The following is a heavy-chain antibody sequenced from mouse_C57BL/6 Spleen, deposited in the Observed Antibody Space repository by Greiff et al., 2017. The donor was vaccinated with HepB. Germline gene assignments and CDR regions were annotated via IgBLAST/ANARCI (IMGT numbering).Heavy chain of an antibody. V-gene: IGHV7-3*01. CDR2: IRNKANGYTT. J-gene: IGHJ4*01. CDR3: ARSTYYGYDESYAMDY. CDR1: GFTFTDYY. D-gene: IGHD2-2*01. Sequence: EVKLMESGGGLVQPGGSLSLSCAASGFTFTDYYMSWVRQPPGKALEWLGFIRNKANGYTTEYSASVKGRFTISRDNSQSILYLQMNALRAEDSATYYCARSTYYGYDESYAMDYWGQGTSVTVSS.